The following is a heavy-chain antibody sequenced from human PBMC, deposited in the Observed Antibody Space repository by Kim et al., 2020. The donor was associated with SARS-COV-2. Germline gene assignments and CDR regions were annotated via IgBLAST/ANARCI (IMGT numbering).Heavy chain of an antibody. Sequence: ASVKVSCKASGYTFTSYAMHWVRQAPGQRLEWMGWINAGNGNTKYSQKFQGRVTITRDTSASTAYMELSSLRSEDTAVYYCARVMTLTIPGGMDVWGQGTTVTVSS. J-gene: IGHJ6*02. V-gene: IGHV1-3*01. CDR1: GYTFTSYA. CDR3: ARVMTLTIPGGMDV. D-gene: IGHD3-3*01. CDR2: INAGNGNT.